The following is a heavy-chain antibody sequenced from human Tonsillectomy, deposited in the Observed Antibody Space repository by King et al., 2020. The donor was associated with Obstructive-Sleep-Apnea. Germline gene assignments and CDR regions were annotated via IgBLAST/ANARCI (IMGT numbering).Heavy chain of an antibody. Sequence: QVQLVESGGGVVQPGRSLRLSCAASGFTFRTYAMHWVRQAPGKGLEWVAVISYDGSNKYYGDSVKGRFTISRDNSKNTLYLQMNSLGSEDTAVYYCARAEGQKYYDILTGYNDAFDIWGQGTMVTVSS. CDR1: GFTFRTYA. J-gene: IGHJ3*02. D-gene: IGHD3-9*01. CDR3: ARAEGQKYYDILTGYNDAFDI. CDR2: ISYDGSNK. V-gene: IGHV3-30-3*01.